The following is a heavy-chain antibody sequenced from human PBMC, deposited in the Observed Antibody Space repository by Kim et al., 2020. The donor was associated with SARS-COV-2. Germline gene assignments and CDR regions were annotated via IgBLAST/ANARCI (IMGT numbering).Heavy chain of an antibody. V-gene: IGHV4-4*02. D-gene: IGHD3-10*01. CDR2: IYHSGST. CDR1: GGSISSSNW. J-gene: IGHJ6*02. CDR3: ARALSWFGGYYYYYGMDV. Sequence: SETLSLTCAVSGGSISSSNWWSWVRQPPGKGLEWIGEIYHSGSTNYNPSLKSRVTISVDKSKNQFSLKLSSVTAADTAVYYCARALSWFGGYYYYYGMDVWGQGTTVTVSS.